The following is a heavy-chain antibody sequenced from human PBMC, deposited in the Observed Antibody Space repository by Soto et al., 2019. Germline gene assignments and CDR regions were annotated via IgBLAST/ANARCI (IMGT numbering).Heavy chain of an antibody. D-gene: IGHD3-10*01. CDR3: TRYPSGLLAGFDP. Sequence: GGSLRLSCTASGFTFGDYAMSWFRQAPGKGLERVGFIRSKAYGGTTEYAASVKGRFTISRDDSKSIAYLQMNSLKTEDTAVYYCTRYPSGLLAGFDPWSQGTLVTVSS. CDR1: GFTFGDYA. CDR2: IRSKAYGGTT. V-gene: IGHV3-49*03. J-gene: IGHJ5*02.